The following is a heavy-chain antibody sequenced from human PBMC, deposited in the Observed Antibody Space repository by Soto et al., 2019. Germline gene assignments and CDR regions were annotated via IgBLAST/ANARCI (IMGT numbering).Heavy chain of an antibody. Sequence: GGSLRLSCAASGFTFSSYGMHWVRQAPGKGLEWVAVIWYDGSNKYYADSVKGRFTISRDNSKNTLYLQMNSLRAEDTAVYYCARDRLYVFWSGYPRAYYYYGMDVWGQGTTVTVSS. V-gene: IGHV3-33*01. CDR1: GFTFSSYG. D-gene: IGHD3-3*01. J-gene: IGHJ6*02. CDR3: ARDRLYVFWSGYPRAYYYYGMDV. CDR2: IWYDGSNK.